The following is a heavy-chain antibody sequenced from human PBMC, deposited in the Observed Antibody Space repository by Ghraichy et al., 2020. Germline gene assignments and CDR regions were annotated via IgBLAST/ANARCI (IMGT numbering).Heavy chain of an antibody. J-gene: IGHJ4*02. V-gene: IGHV4-61*01. CDR3: ASQSGFFDY. CDR2: IYYSGST. CDR1: GGSVSNGSYY. Sequence: SETLSLTCTVSGGSVSNGSYYWSWIRQPPGKGLEWIGYIYYSGSTNYNPSLKSRVTISVDTSKNQFSLKLSSVTAADTAVYYCASQSGFFDYWGQGTLVTVSS. D-gene: IGHD3-3*01.